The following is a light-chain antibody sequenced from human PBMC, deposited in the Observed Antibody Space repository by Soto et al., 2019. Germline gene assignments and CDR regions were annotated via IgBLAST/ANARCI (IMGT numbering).Light chain of an antibody. V-gene: IGKV1-5*01. CDR2: DAS. Sequence: DIQMTQSPSTLSASVRDRVTITCRASQSISSWLAWYQQKPGKAPKLLIYDASSLESGVPSRFSGSGSVTEFTLTISSLQPDDFATYYCQQYNSYSPMYTFGQGTKLEIK. J-gene: IGKJ2*01. CDR3: QQYNSYSPMYT. CDR1: QSISSW.